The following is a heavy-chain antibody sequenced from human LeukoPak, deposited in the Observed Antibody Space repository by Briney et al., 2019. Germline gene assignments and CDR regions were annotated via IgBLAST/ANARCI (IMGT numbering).Heavy chain of an antibody. CDR2: ITGSGGST. CDR3: AKDKADFWSGHHY. Sequence: GGSLRLSCAASGFTFSNYAMSWVRQAPGKGLEWVSSITGSGGSTYYADSVKGRFTISRDNSKNTLYLQMSSLRAEDTSVYYCAKDKADFWSGHHYWGQGTLVTVSS. CDR1: GFTFSNYA. D-gene: IGHD3-3*01. J-gene: IGHJ4*02. V-gene: IGHV3-23*01.